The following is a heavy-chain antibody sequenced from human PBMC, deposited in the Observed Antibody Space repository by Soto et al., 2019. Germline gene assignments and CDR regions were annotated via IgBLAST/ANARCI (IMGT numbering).Heavy chain of an antibody. CDR1: GDSFSTCT. Sequence: QVQLVQSGAEVKKPGSSVKVSCKASGDSFSTCTIIWVRQAPGQGLEWMGGIIPIFGTANFANEFQGRITITADESTSTSYMELNNLRPGDTGVYRCARKGPYDFYFDSWGQGTLVTVSS. D-gene: IGHD1-1*01. CDR3: ARKGPYDFYFDS. CDR2: IIPIFGTA. J-gene: IGHJ4*02. V-gene: IGHV1-69*01.